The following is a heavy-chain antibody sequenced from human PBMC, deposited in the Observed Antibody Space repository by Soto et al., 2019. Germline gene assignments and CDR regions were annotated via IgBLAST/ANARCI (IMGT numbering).Heavy chain of an antibody. J-gene: IGHJ4*02. Sequence: PGGSLRLSCAASGFTFSSYAMSWVRQAPGKGLEWVSAISGSGGSTYYADSVKGRFTISRDNSKNTLYLQMNSLRAEDTAVYYWAKKAIAGKFWAKEYYFDYWGQGTLVTVSS. CDR2: ISGSGGST. D-gene: IGHD6-13*01. CDR1: GFTFSSYA. CDR3: AKKAIAGKFWAKEYYFDY. V-gene: IGHV3-23*01.